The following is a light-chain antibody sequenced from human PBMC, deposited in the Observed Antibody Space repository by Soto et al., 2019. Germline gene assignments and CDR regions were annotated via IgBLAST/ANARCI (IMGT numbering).Light chain of an antibody. V-gene: IGKV1-39*01. J-gene: IGKJ4*01. Sequence: DIQMTKSPSSLSASVGDRVTITCRASQTISIFLNWYQHKPGKPPTLLIYTASSLQSGVPSRFSGSGSGTDFTLTISSLQPEDFATYYCQQSYKTPLTFGGGTKVDSK. CDR2: TAS. CDR1: QTISIF. CDR3: QQSYKTPLT.